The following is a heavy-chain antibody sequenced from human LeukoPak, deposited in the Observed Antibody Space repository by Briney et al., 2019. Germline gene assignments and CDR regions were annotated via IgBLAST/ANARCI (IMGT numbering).Heavy chain of an antibody. CDR1: GYSFTSYW. Sequence: GESLKISCKGSGYSFTSYWIGWVRQMPGKGLEWTGNIYPGDSDTRYSPSFQGQVTISADKSISTAYLQWSSLKASDTAMYYCARSYYYDSSGYYSHDAFDIWGQGTMVTVSS. CDR2: IYPGDSDT. CDR3: ARSYYYDSSGYYSHDAFDI. V-gene: IGHV5-51*01. D-gene: IGHD3-22*01. J-gene: IGHJ3*02.